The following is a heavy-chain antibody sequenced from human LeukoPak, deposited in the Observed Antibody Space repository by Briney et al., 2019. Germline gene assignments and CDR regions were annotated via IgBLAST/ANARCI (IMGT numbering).Heavy chain of an antibody. J-gene: IGHJ4*02. CDR3: ARDYRRFDY. CDR1: GFIFSSYE. V-gene: IGHV3-48*03. Sequence: GGSLRLSCAASGFIFSSYEMNWVRQAPGKGLEWVSYISSSGATKYYADTVKGRFTSSRDNAKSSLYLQMNSLGVEDTALYYCARDYRRFDYWGQGTLVIVSS. CDR2: ISSSGATK.